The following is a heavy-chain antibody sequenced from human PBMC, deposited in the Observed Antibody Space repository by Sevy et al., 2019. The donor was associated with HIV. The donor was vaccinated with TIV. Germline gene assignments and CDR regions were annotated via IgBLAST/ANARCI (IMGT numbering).Heavy chain of an antibody. CDR3: AREGCSKPHDY. D-gene: IGHD2-2*01. CDR2: ISNSGANT. CDR1: GFTFTNYG. V-gene: IGHV3-23*01. Sequence: GGSLRLSCAASGFTFTNYGMHWVRQAPGKGLEWVSGISNSGANTYYADSVRGRFTVSRDNSKNTVYLQLNSLRAEDTAIYYCAREGCSKPHDYWGQGTLVTVSS. J-gene: IGHJ4*02.